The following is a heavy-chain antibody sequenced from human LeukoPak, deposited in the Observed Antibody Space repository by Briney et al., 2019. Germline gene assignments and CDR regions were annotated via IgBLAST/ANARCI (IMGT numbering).Heavy chain of an antibody. CDR1: GGTFSSYA. CDR3: ARTTGTTRVGWFDP. CDR2: IIPLFGTA. J-gene: IGHJ5*02. Sequence: SVKVSSKASGGTFSSYAIIWVLQPPGQGLEWMGGIIPLFGTANYAQKYQGRVTITTDESTSTAYMELSSLRSEDTAVYYCARTTGTTRVGWFDPWGQGTLVTVSS. V-gene: IGHV1-69*05. D-gene: IGHD1-1*01.